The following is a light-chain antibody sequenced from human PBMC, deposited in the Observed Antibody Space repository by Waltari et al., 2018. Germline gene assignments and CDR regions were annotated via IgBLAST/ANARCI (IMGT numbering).Light chain of an antibody. CDR1: HGIGTF. Sequence: DIQMTQSPSSLSASVGDRVTITCRASHGIGTFLNWYQQKPGTAPKDLVCGASSLPSGVPSRFSGSGSGTDFTLTISSLHPEDFATYYCQQSYSAPRTFGQGTKLEIK. CDR3: QQSYSAPRT. J-gene: IGKJ2*01. CDR2: GAS. V-gene: IGKV1-39*01.